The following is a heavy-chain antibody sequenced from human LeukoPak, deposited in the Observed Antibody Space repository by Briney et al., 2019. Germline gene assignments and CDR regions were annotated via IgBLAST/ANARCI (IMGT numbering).Heavy chain of an antibody. Sequence: GGSLRLSCAASGFTFSSYSMNWVRQAPGKGLEWVSSISSSSSYIYYADSVKGRFTISRDNAKNSLYLQTNSLRAEDTAVYYCARDIPTHCSGGSCHGTPWFDPWGQGTLVTVSS. V-gene: IGHV3-21*01. J-gene: IGHJ5*02. CDR2: ISSSSSYI. D-gene: IGHD2-15*01. CDR1: GFTFSSYS. CDR3: ARDIPTHCSGGSCHGTPWFDP.